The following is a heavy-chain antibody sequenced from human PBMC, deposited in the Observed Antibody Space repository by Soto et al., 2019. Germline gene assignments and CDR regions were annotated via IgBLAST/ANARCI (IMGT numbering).Heavy chain of an antibody. V-gene: IGHV3-23*01. J-gene: IGHJ6*02. Sequence: EVQLLESGGGLVQPGGSLRLSCAASGFTFSSYAMSWVRQAPGKGLEWVSAISGSGGSTYYADSVKGRFTISRDNSKNTLYLQMNSLRAEDTAVYYCAKSIAPTPYYDFWSGYYTGIDHLSAYGMDVWGQGTTVTVSS. CDR2: ISGSGGST. CDR3: AKSIAPTPYYDFWSGYYTGIDHLSAYGMDV. CDR1: GFTFSSYA. D-gene: IGHD3-3*01.